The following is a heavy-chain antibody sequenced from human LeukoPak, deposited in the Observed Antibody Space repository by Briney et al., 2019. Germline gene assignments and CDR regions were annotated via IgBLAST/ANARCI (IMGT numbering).Heavy chain of an antibody. J-gene: IGHJ3*02. Sequence: ASVKVSCKASGYTFTSYDINWVRQATGQGLEWMGWMNPNGGNTGYAQKFQGRVTMTRNTSISTAYMELSSLRSEDTAMYYCASLRGYSYGFLSDAFDIWGQGTMVTVSS. CDR3: ASLRGYSYGFLSDAFDI. V-gene: IGHV1-8*01. D-gene: IGHD5-18*01. CDR2: MNPNGGNT. CDR1: GYTFTSYD.